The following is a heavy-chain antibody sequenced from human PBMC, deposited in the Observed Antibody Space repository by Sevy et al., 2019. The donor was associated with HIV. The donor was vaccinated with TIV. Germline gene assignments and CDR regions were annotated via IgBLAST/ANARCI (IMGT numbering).Heavy chain of an antibody. J-gene: IGHJ4*02. V-gene: IGHV3-48*03. D-gene: IGHD3-22*01. CDR3: ARVFEPITMIVVVAIDY. CDR1: GFTFSSYE. Sequence: GGSLRLSCAASGFTFSSYEMNWVRQAPGKGLEWVSYISSSGSTIYYADSVKGRFTISRDNAKNSLYLQMHSLRAEDTAVYYCARVFEPITMIVVVAIDYWGQGTLVTVSS. CDR2: ISSSGSTI.